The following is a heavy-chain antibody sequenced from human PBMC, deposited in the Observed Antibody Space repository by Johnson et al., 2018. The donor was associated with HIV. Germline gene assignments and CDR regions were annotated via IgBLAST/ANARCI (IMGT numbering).Heavy chain of an antibody. J-gene: IGHJ3*02. CDR1: GFNFDDYA. D-gene: IGHD3-3*01. CDR3: ARDRNHYDFWSGYYYDAFDI. CDR2: ISWNSGSI. Sequence: VQLVESGGGLVQPGRSPRLSCAASGFNFDDYAMHWVRQAPGKGLEWVSGISWNSGSIGYADSVKGRFTISRDNAKNSLYLQMNSLRAEDTAVYYCARDRNHYDFWSGYYYDAFDIWGQGTMVTVSS. V-gene: IGHV3-9*01.